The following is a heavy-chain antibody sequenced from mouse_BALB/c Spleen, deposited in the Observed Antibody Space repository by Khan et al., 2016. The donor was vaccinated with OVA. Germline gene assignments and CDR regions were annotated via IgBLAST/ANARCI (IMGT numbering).Heavy chain of an antibody. D-gene: IGHD2-1*01. J-gene: IGHJ3*01. CDR3: ARSPYDNFAY. V-gene: IGHV5-9-3*01. Sequence: EVELVESGGGLVKPGGSLKLSCAASGFTFSTYAMSWVRQTPGKRLEWVATISSDGDYTYYPDNVTGRFTISRDNAKNTLYLQMSSLRSEDTAMYYGARSPYDNFAYWGQGTLVTVSA. CDR2: ISSDGDYT. CDR1: GFTFSTYA.